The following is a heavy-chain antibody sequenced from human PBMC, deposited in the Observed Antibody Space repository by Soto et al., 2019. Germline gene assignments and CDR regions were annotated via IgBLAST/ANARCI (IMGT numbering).Heavy chain of an antibody. D-gene: IGHD4-17*01. V-gene: IGHV1-69*02. CDR3: AAEYGGNSE. CDR2: ILPILGIA. J-gene: IGHJ4*02. CDR1: VGTFSSYT. Sequence: QVQLVQSGAEVKKPGSSVKVSCKASVGTFSSYTISWVRQAPGQGLEWMGRILPILGIANYAQKFQGRVTITADKSTSTDYMELSSLRSEDTAVYYCAAEYGGNSEWGQGTLVTVSS.